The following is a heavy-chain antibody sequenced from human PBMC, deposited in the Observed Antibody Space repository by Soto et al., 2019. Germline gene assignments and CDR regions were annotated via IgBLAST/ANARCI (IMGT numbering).Heavy chain of an antibody. Sequence: PGGSLRLSCAASGFTFSSYAMHWVRQAPGKGLEWVAVISYDGSNKYYADSVKGRFTISRDNSKNTLYLQMNSLRAEDTAVYYCARGSTLYYDFWSGYYGPPDAFDIWGQGTMVTVSS. V-gene: IGHV3-30-3*01. J-gene: IGHJ3*02. CDR3: ARGSTLYYDFWSGYYGPPDAFDI. CDR2: ISYDGSNK. D-gene: IGHD3-3*01. CDR1: GFTFSSYA.